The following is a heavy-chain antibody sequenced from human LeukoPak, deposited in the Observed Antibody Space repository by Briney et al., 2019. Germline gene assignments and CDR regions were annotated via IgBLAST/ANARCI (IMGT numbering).Heavy chain of an antibody. V-gene: IGHV3-23*01. J-gene: IGHJ5*01. CDR3: AKGSRIAARPTIWFDS. D-gene: IGHD6-6*01. CDR1: GFSFSSYA. CDR2: SGHSDGTT. Sequence: GGFLRLSCAASGFSFSSYAMNWVRQAPGKGLEWVSSGHSDGTTYYADSVKGRFTISRDNTKNTLSLQMNSLRAEDTAVYYCAKGSRIAARPTIWFDSWGQGTPVTVSS.